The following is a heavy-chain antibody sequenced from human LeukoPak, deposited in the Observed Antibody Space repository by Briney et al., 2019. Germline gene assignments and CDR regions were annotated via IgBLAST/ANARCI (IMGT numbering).Heavy chain of an antibody. CDR3: AKGDYGGS. J-gene: IGHJ5*02. D-gene: IGHD4-17*01. CDR2: ISWNSGSI. V-gene: IGHV3-9*01. CDR1: GFIFDNFA. Sequence: GGSLRLSCAASGFIFDNFAMSWVRQAPGKGLEWVSGISWNSGSIGYADSVKGRFTISRDNAKNSLYLQMNSLRAEDTALYYCAKGDYGGSWGQGTLVTVSS.